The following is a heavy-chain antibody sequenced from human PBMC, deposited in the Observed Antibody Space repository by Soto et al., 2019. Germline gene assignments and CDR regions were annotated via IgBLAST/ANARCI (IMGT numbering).Heavy chain of an antibody. Sequence: QMQLQESGPRLVKPSETLSLTCAVSSASISSEQRWSWVRQPPGKGREWIGEIHHSGSTNNNPSLKSRVTMSVDKSKNQFSLNLSSVTAADTAVYYGARSFGWYAIDQWGQGTLVTVSS. D-gene: IGHD6-19*01. CDR1: SASISSEQR. V-gene: IGHV4-4*02. CDR3: ARSFGWYAIDQ. CDR2: IHHSGST. J-gene: IGHJ4*02.